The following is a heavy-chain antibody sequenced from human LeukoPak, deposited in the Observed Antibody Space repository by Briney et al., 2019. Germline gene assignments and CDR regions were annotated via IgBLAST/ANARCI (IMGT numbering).Heavy chain of an antibody. D-gene: IGHD6-13*01. CDR2: ISAYNGNT. CDR3: ARDFIAAAGT. CDR1: GYTFTSYG. J-gene: IGHJ5*02. Sequence: ASVKVSCKASGYTFTSYGISWVRQAPGQGLEWMGWISAYNGNTNYAQKFQGRVTMTRDTSISTAYMELSRLRSDDTAVYYCARDFIAAAGTWGQGTLVTVSS. V-gene: IGHV1-18*01.